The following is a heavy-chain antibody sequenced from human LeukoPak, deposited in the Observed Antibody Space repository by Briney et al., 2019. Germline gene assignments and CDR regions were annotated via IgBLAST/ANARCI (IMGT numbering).Heavy chain of an antibody. Sequence: GGSLRLSCAASGFTFKSYSMNWVRQAPGKGLEWVASISSTSSYIYYADSLKGRFTISRDNSKDTLFLQMNSLRAEDTAIYYCARDMQLSTWGLGTMVTVSS. J-gene: IGHJ3*01. D-gene: IGHD3-16*02. V-gene: IGHV3-21*04. CDR3: ARDMQLST. CDR2: ISSTSSYI. CDR1: GFTFKSYS.